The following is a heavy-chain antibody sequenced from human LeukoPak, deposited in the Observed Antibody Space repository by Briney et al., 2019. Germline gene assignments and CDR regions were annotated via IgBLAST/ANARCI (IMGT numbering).Heavy chain of an antibody. Sequence: GGSLRLSCAASGFTFSSYWMSWVRQAPGKGLVWVSRINSDGSSTSYADSVKGRLTISRDNAKNTLYLQMNSLRAEDTAVYYCARSVGAKVYYFDYWGQGTLVTVSS. D-gene: IGHD1-26*01. J-gene: IGHJ4*02. V-gene: IGHV3-74*01. CDR1: GFTFSSYW. CDR3: ARSVGAKVYYFDY. CDR2: INSDGSST.